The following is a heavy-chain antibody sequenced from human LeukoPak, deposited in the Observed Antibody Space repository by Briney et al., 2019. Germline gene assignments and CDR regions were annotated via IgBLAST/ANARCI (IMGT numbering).Heavy chain of an antibody. V-gene: IGHV3-33*08. CDR3: ARGSGDYVPFDY. J-gene: IGHJ4*02. CDR2: IWYDGSNK. CDR1: GFTFSSYW. Sequence: GGSLRLSCAASGFTFSSYWMSWVRQAPGKGLEWVAVIWYDGSNKYYADSVKGRFTISRDNSKNTLYLQMNSLRAEDTAVYYCARGSGDYVPFDYWGQGTLVTVSS. D-gene: IGHD4-17*01.